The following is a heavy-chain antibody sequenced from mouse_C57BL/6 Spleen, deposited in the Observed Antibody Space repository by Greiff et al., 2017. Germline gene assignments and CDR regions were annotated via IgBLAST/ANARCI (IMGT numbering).Heavy chain of an antibody. CDR1: GYTFTSDW. CDR2: IDPSDSYT. CDR3: AIGDYGKLPDY. Sequence: QVQLQQPGAELVRPGTSVKLSCKASGYTFTSDWMHWVKQRPGQGLEWIGVIDPSDSYTNYNQKFKGKATLTVDTSSSTAYMQLSSLTSEDSAVYYCAIGDYGKLPDYWGQGTTLTVSS. J-gene: IGHJ2*01. V-gene: IGHV1-59*01. D-gene: IGHD1-1*01.